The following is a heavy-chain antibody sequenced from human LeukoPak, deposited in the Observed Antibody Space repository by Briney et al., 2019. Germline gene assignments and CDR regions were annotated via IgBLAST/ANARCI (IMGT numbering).Heavy chain of an antibody. CDR1: GFTFSSYA. Sequence: PGGSLRLSCAASGFTFSSYAMHWVRQAPGKGLEWVAVISYDGSNKYYADSVKGRFTISRDNAKNSLYLQMNSLRAEDTAVYYCAATEWDPGHFDYWGQGTLVTVSS. D-gene: IGHD1-26*01. CDR3: AATEWDPGHFDY. V-gene: IGHV3-30*04. J-gene: IGHJ4*02. CDR2: ISYDGSNK.